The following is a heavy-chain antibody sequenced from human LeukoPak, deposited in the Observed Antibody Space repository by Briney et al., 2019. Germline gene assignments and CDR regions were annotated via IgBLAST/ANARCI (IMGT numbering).Heavy chain of an antibody. CDR1: GFTFSNYG. CDR3: AKNNVGRIAAAGTVFDY. CDR2: TSGSGENS. Sequence: GGTLRLSCAASGFTFSNYGMSWVRQAPGKGLEWVSVTSGSGENSYYADSVKGRFTISRDNSKNTLYLQMNSLRAEDTAVYYCAKNNVGRIAAAGTVFDYWGQGTLVTVSS. V-gene: IGHV3-23*01. D-gene: IGHD6-13*01. J-gene: IGHJ4*02.